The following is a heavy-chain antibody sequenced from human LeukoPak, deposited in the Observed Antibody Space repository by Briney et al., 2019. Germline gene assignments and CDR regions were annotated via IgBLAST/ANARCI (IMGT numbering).Heavy chain of an antibody. J-gene: IGHJ4*02. CDR3: ARQYYDILTGYYTDYYFDY. CDR1: GGSISSSSYY. D-gene: IGHD3-9*01. CDR2: IYYSGST. V-gene: IGHV4-39*01. Sequence: PSETLSLTCTVSGGSISSSSYYWGWIRQPPGKGLEWIGSIYYSGSTYYNPSLKSRVTMSVDTSKNQFSLKLSSVTAADTAVYYCARQYYDILTGYYTDYYFDYWGQGTLVTVSS.